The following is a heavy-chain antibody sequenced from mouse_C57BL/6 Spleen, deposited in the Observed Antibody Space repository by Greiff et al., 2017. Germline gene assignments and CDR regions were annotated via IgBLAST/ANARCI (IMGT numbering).Heavy chain of an antibody. CDR3: AGNWDYEGC. Sequence: QVQLQQSGPELVKPGASVKISCKASGYAFSSSWMNWVKQRPGKGLEWIGRIYPGDGDTNYNGKFKGKATLTADKSSSTAYMQLSSLTSEDSAVYFCAGNWDYEGCWGQGTTLTVSS. CDR2: IYPGDGDT. D-gene: IGHD2-4*01. V-gene: IGHV1-82*01. J-gene: IGHJ2*01. CDR1: GYAFSSSW.